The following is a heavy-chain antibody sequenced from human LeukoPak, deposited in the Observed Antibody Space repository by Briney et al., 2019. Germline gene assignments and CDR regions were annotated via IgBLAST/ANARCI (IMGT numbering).Heavy chain of an antibody. CDR2: ISGSGGST. D-gene: IGHD1-26*01. V-gene: IGHV3-23*01. CDR3: ARPSVGAFDY. CDR1: GFTFSSYA. Sequence: PGGSLRLSCAASGFTFSSYAMSWVRQAPGKGLEWVSAISGSGGSTYYADSVKGRFTISRDNAKNTLYLQMNSLRAKDTAVYYCARPSVGAFDYWGQGTLVTVSS. J-gene: IGHJ4*02.